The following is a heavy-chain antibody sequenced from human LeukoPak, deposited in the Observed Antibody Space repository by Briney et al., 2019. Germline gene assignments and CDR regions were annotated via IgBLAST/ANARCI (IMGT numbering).Heavy chain of an antibody. CDR3: ARHPLGYWYFDL. V-gene: IGHV3-23*01. CDR2: ITGSGGNT. Sequence: GGSLRLSCDASGFTLSSYAVSWVRQAPGKGLEWVSAITGSGGNTYYAASVKGRFTISRGNSKNALYVQMNSLRAEDTAVYYCARHPLGYWYFDLWGRGTPVSVSS. J-gene: IGHJ2*01. D-gene: IGHD3-3*02. CDR1: GFTLSSYA.